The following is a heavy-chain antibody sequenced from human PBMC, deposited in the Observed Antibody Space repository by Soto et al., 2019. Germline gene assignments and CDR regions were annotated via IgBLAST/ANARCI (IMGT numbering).Heavy chain of an antibody. J-gene: IGHJ4*02. Sequence: QVQLQESGPGLVKPSETLSLTCNVSGDSMSKYYWSWIRQPAGKGLEWIGRIYTSGSTNYNPSLKSRVTMSIDTSNNHFSLNLRSVTAADTVVYYCARTVGAAYYFDFWGQGALVTVSS. D-gene: IGHD1-26*01. V-gene: IGHV4-4*07. CDR3: ARTVGAAYYFDF. CDR1: GDSMSKYY. CDR2: IYTSGST.